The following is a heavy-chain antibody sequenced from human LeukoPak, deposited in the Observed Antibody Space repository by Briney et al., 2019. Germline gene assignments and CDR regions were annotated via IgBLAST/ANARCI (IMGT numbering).Heavy chain of an antibody. J-gene: IGHJ4*02. CDR3: AREYCSSSNCNPPDY. CDR2: IHYSGNT. Sequence: SQTLSLTCTVSGGSISSGACYWSWIRQHPGKGLEWIGYIHYSGNTYYNPTLKSRVTISVDTSKSQFSLKLISVTAADTAVYYCAREYCSSSNCNPPDYWGQGTLVTVSS. D-gene: IGHD2-2*01. CDR1: GGSISSGACY. V-gene: IGHV4-31*03.